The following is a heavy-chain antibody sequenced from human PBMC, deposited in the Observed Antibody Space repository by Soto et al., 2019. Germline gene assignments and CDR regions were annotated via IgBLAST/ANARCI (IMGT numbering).Heavy chain of an antibody. J-gene: IGHJ4*02. CDR3: NGDYASIDY. Sequence: PSETLSLTCAVSSGSISSSNWWSWVRQPPGKGLEWIGEIYHSGSTNYNPSLKSRVTISVDKSKNRFSLKLSSVTAADTAVYYCNGDYASIDYWGQGTLVTVSS. CDR2: IYHSGST. D-gene: IGHD4-17*01. CDR1: SGSISSSNW. V-gene: IGHV4-4*02.